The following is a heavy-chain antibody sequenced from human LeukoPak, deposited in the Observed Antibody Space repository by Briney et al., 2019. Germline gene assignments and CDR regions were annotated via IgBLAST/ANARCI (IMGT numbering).Heavy chain of an antibody. CDR2: MNPNSGNT. Sequence: APVKVSCKASGYTFTSYDINWVRQATGQGLEWMGWMNPNSGNTGYAQKFQGRVTMTRNTSISTAYMELSSLRSEDTAVYYCARGRGGYYYDSSGYIYYFDYWGQGTLVTVSS. CDR1: GYTFTSYD. D-gene: IGHD3-22*01. V-gene: IGHV1-8*01. J-gene: IGHJ4*02. CDR3: ARGRGGYYYDSSGYIYYFDY.